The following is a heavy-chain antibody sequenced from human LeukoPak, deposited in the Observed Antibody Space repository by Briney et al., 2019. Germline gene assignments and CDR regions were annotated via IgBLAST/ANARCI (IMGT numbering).Heavy chain of an antibody. D-gene: IGHD3-10*01. CDR2: IWYDGGNK. CDR1: GFPFNEYG. V-gene: IGHV3-33*01. CDR3: ARGIYTGSGTYYADQ. J-gene: IGHJ4*02. Sequence: PGGSLRLSCAASGFPFNEYGMHWVRPAPVKGLEWVALIWYDGGNKYYANSVKGRFTISRDNFKNTLYLQMNSLRAEDTAVYYCARGIYTGSGTYYADQWGQGTLVTVPS.